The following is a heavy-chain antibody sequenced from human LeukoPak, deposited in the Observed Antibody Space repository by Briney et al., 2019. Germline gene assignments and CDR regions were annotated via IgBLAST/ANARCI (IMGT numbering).Heavy chain of an antibody. CDR1: VYTFTSYG. V-gene: IGHV1-18*01. Sequence: ASVKVSCKASVYTFTSYGISGVRQAPGQGLEWMGWISAYNGNTNYAQKLQGRVTMTTDTSTSTAYMELRSLRSDDTAVYYCARDLWRGIVVVMGYWGQGTLVTVTS. CDR3: ARDLWRGIVVVMGY. CDR2: ISAYNGNT. D-gene: IGHD3-22*01. J-gene: IGHJ4*02.